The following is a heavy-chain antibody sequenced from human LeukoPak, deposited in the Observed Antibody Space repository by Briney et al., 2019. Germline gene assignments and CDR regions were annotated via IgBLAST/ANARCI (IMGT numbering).Heavy chain of an antibody. CDR3: GRGRTVSGAKYYFDY. D-gene: IGHD3-10*01. Sequence: GSLPLSCPASGFTFGVYGLSGVRPAPGMGRAWAAFTKSKIYGGVAEYAASGRGRFTVSKDDSKSIAYMQMNSLKTGDTAVYYCGRGRTVSGAKYYFDYWSQGTLVTASS. CDR2: TKSKIYGGVA. CDR1: GFTFGVYG. J-gene: IGHJ4*02. V-gene: IGHV3-49*04.